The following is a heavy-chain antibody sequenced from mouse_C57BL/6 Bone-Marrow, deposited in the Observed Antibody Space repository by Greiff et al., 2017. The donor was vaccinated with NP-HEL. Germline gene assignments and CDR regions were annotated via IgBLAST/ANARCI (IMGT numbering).Heavy chain of an antibody. CDR3: AITTRGNYAMDY. D-gene: IGHD1-1*01. Sequence: EVQLVESGGGLVKPGGSLKLSCAASGFTFSDYGMHWVRQAPEKGLEWVAYISSGSSTIYYADTVKGRFTISRDNAKNTLFLQMTSLRSEDTAMYYYAITTRGNYAMDYWGQGTSVTVSS. V-gene: IGHV5-17*01. J-gene: IGHJ4*01. CDR1: GFTFSDYG. CDR2: ISSGSSTI.